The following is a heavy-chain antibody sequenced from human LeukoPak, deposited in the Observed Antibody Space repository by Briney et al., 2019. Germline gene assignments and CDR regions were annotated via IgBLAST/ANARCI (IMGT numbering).Heavy chain of an antibody. CDR3: ARGFAYGDTGSFDY. V-gene: IGHV4-59*01. Sequence: SETLSLTCTVSGGSISSYYWSWIRQPPGKGLEWIGYIYYSGSTTYNPSLKSRVTISVDTSKNQFSLKPSSVTAADTAVYYCARGFAYGDTGSFDYWGQGTLVTVSS. D-gene: IGHD4-17*01. CDR2: IYYSGST. J-gene: IGHJ4*02. CDR1: GGSISSYY.